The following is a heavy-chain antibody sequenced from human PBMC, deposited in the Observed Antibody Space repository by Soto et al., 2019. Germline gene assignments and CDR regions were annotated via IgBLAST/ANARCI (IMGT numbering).Heavy chain of an antibody. CDR3: ARKIVVVAATPGWFDP. J-gene: IGHJ5*02. V-gene: IGHV4-34*01. D-gene: IGHD2-15*01. CDR1: GGSFSGYY. Sequence: QVQLQQWGAGLLKPSETLSLTCAVYGGSFSGYYWSWIHQPPGKGLEWIGEINHSGSTNYNPSLKSRVTISVDTSKNQFSLKLSSVTAADTAVYYCARKIVVVAATPGWFDPWGQGTLVTVSS. CDR2: INHSGST.